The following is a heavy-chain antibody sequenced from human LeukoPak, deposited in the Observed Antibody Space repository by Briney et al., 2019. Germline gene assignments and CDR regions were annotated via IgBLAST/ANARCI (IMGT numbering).Heavy chain of an antibody. Sequence: SETLSLTCAVYGGSFSGYYWSWIRQPPGKGLEWIGEINHSGSTNYNPSLKSRVTISVDTSKNQFSLKLSSVTAADTAVYYCARGVVAATFDYWGQGTLVTVSS. CDR2: INHSGST. CDR1: GGSFSGYY. CDR3: ARGVVAATFDY. J-gene: IGHJ4*02. V-gene: IGHV4-34*01. D-gene: IGHD2-15*01.